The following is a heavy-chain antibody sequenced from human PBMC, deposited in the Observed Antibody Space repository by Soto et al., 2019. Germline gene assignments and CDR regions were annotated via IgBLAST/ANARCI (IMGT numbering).Heavy chain of an antibody. J-gene: IGHJ6*02. CDR2: MGGAGAR. D-gene: IGHD3-10*01. V-gene: IGHV3-13*01. CDR3: TRAAFGDGMDL. Sequence: EVQLVESGGGLVQPGGSLRLSCAAFGFTYNSYYMHWVRRVPGQGLEWVSSMGGAGAREYAGSVKGRFIISRDNAKNSLYLKMDNLRAGDTAVYYCTRAAFGDGMDLWGQGTPVTVS. CDR1: GFTYNSYY.